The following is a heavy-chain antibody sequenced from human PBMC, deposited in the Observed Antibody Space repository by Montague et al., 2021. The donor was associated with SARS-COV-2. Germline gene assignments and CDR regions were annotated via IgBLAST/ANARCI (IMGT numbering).Heavy chain of an antibody. CDR2: ISYDGSNK. V-gene: IGHV3-30*04. CDR3: ASSLVWFEIDY. D-gene: IGHD3-10*01. J-gene: IGHJ4*02. Sequence: SRILSCAASGFTFSSYAMHWVRQAPGKGLEWVAVISYDGSNKYYADSVKGRFTISRDSSKNTLYLQMNSLRAEDTAVYYCASSLVWFEIDYWGQGTLVTVSS. CDR1: GFTFSSYA.